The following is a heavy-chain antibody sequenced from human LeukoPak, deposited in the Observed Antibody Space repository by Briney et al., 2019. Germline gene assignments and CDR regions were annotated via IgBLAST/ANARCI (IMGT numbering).Heavy chain of an antibody. V-gene: IGHV3-72*01. D-gene: IGHD6-13*01. Sequence: TGGSLRLSCAASGFTFSDYYMDWVRQAPGQGLEWVGRIRNKANSYTTEYAASVKGRFTISRDESMNSLYLQMNSLKTEDTAVYYCTRNTYTNSRYYFDSWGQGTLVTVSS. CDR2: IRNKANSYTT. CDR1: GFTFSDYY. J-gene: IGHJ4*02. CDR3: TRNTYTNSRYYFDS.